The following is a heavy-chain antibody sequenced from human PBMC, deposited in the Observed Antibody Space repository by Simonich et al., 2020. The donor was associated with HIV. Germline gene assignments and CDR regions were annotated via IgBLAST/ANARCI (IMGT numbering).Heavy chain of an antibody. CDR2: INHSEST. Sequence: QVQLQQWGAGLLKPSETLSLTCAVFGGSFSGDYWSWIRQPPGKGLGWIGEINHSESTNYNPSLKRRVTISVDTSKNQFSLKLSSVTAADTAVYYCARRHPTTVTTPYFDYWGQGTLVTVSS. CDR1: GGSFSGDY. D-gene: IGHD4-17*01. CDR3: ARRHPTTVTTPYFDY. J-gene: IGHJ4*02. V-gene: IGHV4-34*01.